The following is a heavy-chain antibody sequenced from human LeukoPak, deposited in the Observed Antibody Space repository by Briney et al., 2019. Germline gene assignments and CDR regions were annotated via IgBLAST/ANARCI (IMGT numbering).Heavy chain of an antibody. CDR1: GYTFTSYD. D-gene: IGHD3-22*01. Sequence: ASVKVSCKASGYTFTSYDINWVRQATGQGLEWMGWMNPNSGNTGYAQKFQGRVTMTRNTSISTAYMELSSLRSEDTAVYYCARVSLSFITMIVVGNWFDPWGQGTLVTVSS. V-gene: IGHV1-8*01. CDR2: MNPNSGNT. CDR3: ARVSLSFITMIVVGNWFDP. J-gene: IGHJ5*02.